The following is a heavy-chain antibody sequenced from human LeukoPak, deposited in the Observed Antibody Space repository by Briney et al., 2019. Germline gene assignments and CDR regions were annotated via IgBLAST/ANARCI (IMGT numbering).Heavy chain of an antibody. Sequence: SETLSLTCTVSGGSISSYYWSWIRQPPGKGLEWIGYIFYSGSTNHNPSLKSRVTISVDTSKSQFSLKLSSVTAADTAVYYCARSTVTTSLDYFDYWGQGTPVTVSS. CDR2: IFYSGST. V-gene: IGHV4-59*12. J-gene: IGHJ4*02. D-gene: IGHD4-17*01. CDR3: ARSTVTTSLDYFDY. CDR1: GGSISSYY.